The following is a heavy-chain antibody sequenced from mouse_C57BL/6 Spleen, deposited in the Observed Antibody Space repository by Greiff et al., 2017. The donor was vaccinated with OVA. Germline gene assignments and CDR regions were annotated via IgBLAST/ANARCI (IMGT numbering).Heavy chain of an antibody. D-gene: IGHD1-1*01. V-gene: IGHV1-15*01. CDR2: IDPETGGT. CDR1: GYTFPDYE. CDR3: TRGTTRVMDY. Sequence: VQLQQSGAELVRPGASVTLSCKASGYTFPDYEMHWVKQTPVHGLEWIGAIDPETGGTAYNQKFKGKAILTADKSSSTAYMELRSLTSEDSAVYYCTRGTTRVMDYWGQGTSVTVSS. J-gene: IGHJ4*01.